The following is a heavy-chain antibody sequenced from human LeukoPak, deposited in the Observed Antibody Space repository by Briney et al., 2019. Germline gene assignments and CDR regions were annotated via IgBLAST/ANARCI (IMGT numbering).Heavy chain of an antibody. D-gene: IGHD4-17*01. Sequence: SETLSLTCAVYGGSFSGYYWSWIRQPPGRGLEWIGEVSHGGTTNYNPSLKSRVIISADTSKNQFSLKLNAVTAADTAIYYCARVVYGDYSKDFDYWGQGTLVTVSS. CDR3: ARVVYGDYSKDFDY. V-gene: IGHV4-34*01. CDR2: VSHGGTT. CDR1: GGSFSGYY. J-gene: IGHJ4*02.